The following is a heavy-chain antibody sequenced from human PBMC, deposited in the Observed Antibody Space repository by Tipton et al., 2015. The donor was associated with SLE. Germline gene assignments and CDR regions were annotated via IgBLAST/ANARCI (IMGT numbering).Heavy chain of an antibody. D-gene: IGHD6-13*01. CDR1: GGSISSSSYY. Sequence: TLSLTCTVSGGSISSSSYYWGWIRQPPGKGLEWIGSIYYSGSTYYNPSLKSRVTISVDTSKNQFSLKLSSMTAADTAVYYCARVLEQQLVVGYHWYFDLWGRGTLVTVSS. CDR2: IYYSGST. V-gene: IGHV4-39*07. J-gene: IGHJ2*01. CDR3: ARVLEQQLVVGYHWYFDL.